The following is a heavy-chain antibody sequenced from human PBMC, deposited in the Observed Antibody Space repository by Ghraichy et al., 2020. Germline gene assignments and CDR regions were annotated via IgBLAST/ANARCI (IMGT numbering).Heavy chain of an antibody. J-gene: IGHJ6*03. D-gene: IGHD4-17*01. CDR2: VFHSGST. CDR3: ARKTGDYLNHFSYMDV. CDR1: GYSISSGYY. Sequence: SQTLSLTCTVSGYSISSGYYWGWIRQPPGKGLDWIGIVFHSGSTYYNPSLKSRVTMSLDTSKSQFSLRLNSVTAADTAVYYCARKTGDYLNHFSYMDVWGKGTTVTVSS. V-gene: IGHV4-38-2*02.